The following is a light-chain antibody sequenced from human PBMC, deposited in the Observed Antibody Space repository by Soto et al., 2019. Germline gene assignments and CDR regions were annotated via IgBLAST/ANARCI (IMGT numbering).Light chain of an antibody. V-gene: IGKV3-15*01. Sequence: EVVMTQSPATLSLSPGESVTLSCRASQGIGNTLAWYQQKPGQAARLLIYDASARATGVPARFSGSRSGTEFTLTITSLQSEDFAIYYCQRYTSCPFTFGTGTKVEIK. CDR3: QRYTSCPFT. CDR2: DAS. CDR1: QGIGNT. J-gene: IGKJ4*01.